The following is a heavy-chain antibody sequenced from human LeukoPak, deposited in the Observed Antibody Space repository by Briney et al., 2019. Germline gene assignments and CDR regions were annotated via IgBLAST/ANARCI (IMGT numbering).Heavy chain of an antibody. CDR1: GFTFSSYG. CDR3: ARIICSSTSCYTESGNAFDI. J-gene: IGHJ3*02. V-gene: IGHV3-30*03. CDR2: ISYDGSNK. D-gene: IGHD2-2*02. Sequence: GGSLRLSCAASGFTFSSYGMHWVRQAPGKGLEWVAVISYDGSNKYYADSVKGRFTISRDNSKNTLYLQMNSLRAEDTAVYYCARIICSSTSCYTESGNAFDIWGQGTMVTVSS.